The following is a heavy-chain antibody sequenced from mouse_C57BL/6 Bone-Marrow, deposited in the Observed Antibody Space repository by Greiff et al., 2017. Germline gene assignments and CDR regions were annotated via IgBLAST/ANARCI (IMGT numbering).Heavy chain of an antibody. V-gene: IGHV5-4*03. CDR3: ARGGTTVVGYFDY. Sequence: EVKLVESGGGLVKPGGSLTLSCAASGFTFSSYAMSWVRQTPEKRLEWVATISAGGSYTYYPDNVKGRFTISRDNAKNNLYLQMSHLKSEDTAMYYCARGGTTVVGYFDYWGQGTTLTVSS. J-gene: IGHJ2*01. CDR1: GFTFSSYA. CDR2: ISAGGSYT. D-gene: IGHD1-1*01.